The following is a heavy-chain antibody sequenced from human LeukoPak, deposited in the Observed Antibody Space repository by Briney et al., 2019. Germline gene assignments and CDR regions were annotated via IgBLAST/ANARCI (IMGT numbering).Heavy chain of an antibody. CDR1: GGSISSYY. D-gene: IGHD3-22*01. CDR2: IYYSGST. Sequence: KSSETLSLTCTVSGGSISSYYWSWIRQPPGKGLDWIGYIYYSGSTNYNPSLKSRVTISLDTSKNQFSLKLSPVIAADTAVYYCARGANYYDSSGYSATFDYWGQGTLVTVSS. J-gene: IGHJ4*02. V-gene: IGHV4-59*12. CDR3: ARGANYYDSSGYSATFDY.